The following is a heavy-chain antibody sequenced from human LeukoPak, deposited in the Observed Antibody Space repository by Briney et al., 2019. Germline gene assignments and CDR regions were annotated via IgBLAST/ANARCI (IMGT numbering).Heavy chain of an antibody. J-gene: IGHJ1*01. Sequence: GGSLRLSCAASGFTVSQNHMTWVRQAPGKGLEWVSVIYSGGGTYYADSVKGRFTISRDNSKNTVYLQMNSLRAEDTAMYYCARSLAVAGPTVHWGQGTLVTVSS. CDR2: IYSGGGT. CDR1: GFTVSQNH. V-gene: IGHV3-53*01. CDR3: ARSLAVAGPTVH. D-gene: IGHD6-19*01.